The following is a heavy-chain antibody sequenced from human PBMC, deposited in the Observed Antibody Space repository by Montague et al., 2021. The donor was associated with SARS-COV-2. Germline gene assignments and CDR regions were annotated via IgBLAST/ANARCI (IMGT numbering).Heavy chain of an antibody. J-gene: IGHJ3*02. CDR3: ARGSGWMGNAFDI. CDR1: GGSISSYY. Sequence: SETLSLTCTVSGGSISSYYWSWIRQPPGKGLEWIGYIYYSGSTNXNPSLKSRVTISVDTSKNQFSLKLSSMTAADTAVYYCARGSGWMGNAFDIWGQGTMVNVS. CDR2: IYYSGST. V-gene: IGHV4-59*01. D-gene: IGHD6-19*01.